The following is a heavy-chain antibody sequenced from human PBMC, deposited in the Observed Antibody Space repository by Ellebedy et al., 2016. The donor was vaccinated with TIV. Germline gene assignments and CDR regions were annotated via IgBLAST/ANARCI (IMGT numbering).Heavy chain of an antibody. V-gene: IGHV1-2*02. Sequence: AASVKVSCKAPRYTLTAYYVHWVRQAPGQGLEWMGWISPNSGATNYARKFQGRVTITRDTSISTAYIELSRLTSADTAVYYCARAPPRGHIGMETVVPGNLDVWGQGTTVTVSS. CDR3: ARAPPRGHIGMETVVPGNLDV. D-gene: IGHD2-21*02. J-gene: IGHJ6*02. CDR2: ISPNSGAT. CDR1: RYTLTAYY.